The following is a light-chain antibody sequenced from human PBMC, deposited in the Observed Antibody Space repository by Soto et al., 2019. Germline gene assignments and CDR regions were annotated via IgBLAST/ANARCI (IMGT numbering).Light chain of an antibody. CDR3: QQYNSYSMYT. V-gene: IGKV1-5*01. CDR1: QSISNW. J-gene: IGKJ2*01. Sequence: DIQMTQSPSTLSASVGDRVTITCRASQSISNWLAWYQQKPGKAPKLLIYDASILESGVPSRFSGSRSGTQFTLTISSLQPDDFATYYCQQYNSYSMYTFGQGPQVDI. CDR2: DAS.